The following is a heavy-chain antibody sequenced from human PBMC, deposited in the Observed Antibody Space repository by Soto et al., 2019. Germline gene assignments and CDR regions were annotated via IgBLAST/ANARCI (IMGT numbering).Heavy chain of an antibody. J-gene: IGHJ4*02. Sequence: GGSLSLSCAASGFTFSSYAMSWVRQAPGKGLEWVSAISGSGGSTYYADSVKGRFTISRDNSKNTLYLQMNSLRAEDTAVYYCAKDQGKTVYAIFFDYWGQGTLVTVSS. CDR1: GFTFSSYA. D-gene: IGHD2-8*01. CDR2: ISGSGGST. CDR3: AKDQGKTVYAIFFDY. V-gene: IGHV3-23*01.